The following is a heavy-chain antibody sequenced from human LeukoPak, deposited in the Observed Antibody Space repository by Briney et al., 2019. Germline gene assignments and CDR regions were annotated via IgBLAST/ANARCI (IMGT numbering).Heavy chain of an antibody. CDR2: INHSGST. CDR3: ARGPYAYDSSGAFDI. Sequence: SETLPLTCAVYGGSFSGYYWSWIRQPPGKGLEWIGEINHSGSTNYNPSLKSRLTISVDTSKDQFSLRLSSVTAADTAVFYCARGPYAYDSSGAFDIWGQGTMVTVSS. J-gene: IGHJ3*02. D-gene: IGHD3-22*01. V-gene: IGHV4-34*01. CDR1: GGSFSGYY.